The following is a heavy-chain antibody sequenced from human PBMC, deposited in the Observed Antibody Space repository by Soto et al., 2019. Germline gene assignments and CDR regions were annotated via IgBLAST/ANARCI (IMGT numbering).Heavy chain of an antibody. CDR1: GVSISSNNW. Sequence: PSETLSLTCAVSGVSISSNNWWSWVRQPPGKGLEWIAEIYHAGYTHYNPSLMSRVSISMDNSRNQFSLRFTSVTAADTAVYYCAGQSGFSQNYWGQGALVTVSS. V-gene: IGHV4-4*02. CDR2: IYHAGYT. J-gene: IGHJ4*02. CDR3: AGQSGFSQNY. D-gene: IGHD6-25*01.